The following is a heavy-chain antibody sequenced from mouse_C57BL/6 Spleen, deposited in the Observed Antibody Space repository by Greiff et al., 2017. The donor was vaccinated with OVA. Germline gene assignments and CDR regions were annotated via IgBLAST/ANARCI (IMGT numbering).Heavy chain of an antibody. CDR1: GYTFTDYE. D-gene: IGHD1-1*01. CDR2: IDPETGGT. J-gene: IGHJ2*01. V-gene: IGHV1-15*01. Sequence: VKLQESGAELVRPGASVTLSCKASGYTFTDYEMHWVKQTPVHGLEWIGAIDPETGGTAYNQKFKGKATLTADKSSSTAYMELRSLTSEDSAVYYCAREDYSDSSWGHGTTLTVSS. CDR3: AREDYSDSS.